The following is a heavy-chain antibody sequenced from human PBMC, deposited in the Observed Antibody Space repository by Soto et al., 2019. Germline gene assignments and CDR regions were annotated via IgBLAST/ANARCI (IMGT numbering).Heavy chain of an antibody. CDR1: VTSITGYY. CDR2: FYHTGAT. D-gene: IGHD1-26*01. V-gene: IGHV4-59*01. J-gene: IGHJ4*02. CDR3: ARERTPRSGVHD. Sequence: SETLSLTCTFSVTSITGYYRSWIRQSPGKGLEWIGCFYHTGATNYNPSLKSRVTISVRTSKNHVSLTLSCATAVDTAVYYWARERTPRSGVHDWGKGTDVT.